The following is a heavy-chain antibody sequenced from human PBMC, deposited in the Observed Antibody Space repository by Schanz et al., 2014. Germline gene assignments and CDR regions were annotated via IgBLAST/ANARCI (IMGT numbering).Heavy chain of an antibody. Sequence: EVQLAESGGGLVQPGGSLRLSCLASGFAFSSYGMNWLRQAPGKGLEWVSGISGSGASTYYADSVKGRFTISRDNSNKTVDLQMNSLRAEDTALYYCVRDELLWFGEVLSLDYWGQGALVTVSS. V-gene: IGHV3-23*04. D-gene: IGHD3-10*01. CDR1: GFAFSSYG. CDR2: ISGSGAST. J-gene: IGHJ4*02. CDR3: VRDELLWFGEVLSLDY.